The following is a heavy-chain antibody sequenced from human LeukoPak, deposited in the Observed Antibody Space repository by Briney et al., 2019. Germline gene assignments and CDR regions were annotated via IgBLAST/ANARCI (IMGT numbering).Heavy chain of an antibody. D-gene: IGHD6-13*01. Sequence: GESLEISCKGSGYSFTTYWIGWVRQMPGKGLEWMGIIYPGDSDTTYSPSFQGQVTISADKSISTAYLQWSSLKASDSAMYYCGRIPAAGSLKGSFDIWGQGTMVTVSS. V-gene: IGHV5-51*01. CDR1: GYSFTTYW. J-gene: IGHJ3*02. CDR3: GRIPAAGSLKGSFDI. CDR2: IYPGDSDT.